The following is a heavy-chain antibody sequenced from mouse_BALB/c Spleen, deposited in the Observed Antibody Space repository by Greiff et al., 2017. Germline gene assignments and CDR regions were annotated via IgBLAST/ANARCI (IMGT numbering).Heavy chain of an antibody. CDR2: INPSNGGT. J-gene: IGHJ2*01. Sequence: QVQLQQSGAELVKPGASVKLSCKASGYTFTSYYMYWVKQRPGQGLEWIGEINPSNGGTNFNEKFKSKATLTVDKSSSTAYMQLSSLTSEDSAVYYCTRLSYSDYWGQGTTLTVSS. CDR3: TRLSYSDY. V-gene: IGHV1S81*02. CDR1: GYTFTSYY.